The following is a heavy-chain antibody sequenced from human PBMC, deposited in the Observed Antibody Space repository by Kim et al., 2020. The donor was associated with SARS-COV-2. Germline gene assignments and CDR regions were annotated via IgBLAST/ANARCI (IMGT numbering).Heavy chain of an antibody. Sequence: TLSLTCTVSGGSISSGGYYWSWIRQHPGKGLEWIGYIYYSGSTYYNPSLKSRVTISVDTSKNQFSLKLSSVTAADTAVYYCARDGYSSSSPFYYYYGMDVWGQGTTVTVSS. CDR2: IYYSGST. J-gene: IGHJ6*02. V-gene: IGHV4-31*03. CDR3: ARDGYSSSSPFYYYYGMDV. CDR1: GGSISSGGYY. D-gene: IGHD6-6*01.